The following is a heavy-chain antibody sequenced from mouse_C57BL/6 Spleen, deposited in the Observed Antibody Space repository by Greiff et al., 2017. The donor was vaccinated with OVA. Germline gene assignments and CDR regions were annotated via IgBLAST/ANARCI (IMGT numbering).Heavy chain of an antibody. CDR2: INPSSGYT. D-gene: IGHD2-3*01. V-gene: IGHV1-7*01. CDR3: ASYDDLYYAMDY. CDR1: GYTFTSYW. Sequence: QVQLKQSGAELAKPGASVKLSCKASGYTFTSYWMHWVKQRPGQGLEWIGYINPSSGYTKYNQKFKDKATLTADKSSSTAYMQLSSLTYEDSAVYYCASYDDLYYAMDYWGQGTSVTVSS. J-gene: IGHJ4*01.